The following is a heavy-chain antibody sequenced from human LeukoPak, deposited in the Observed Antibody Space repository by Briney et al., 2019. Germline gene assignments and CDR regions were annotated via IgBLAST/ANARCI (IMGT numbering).Heavy chain of an antibody. J-gene: IGHJ3*02. V-gene: IGHV1-8*02. D-gene: IGHD6-13*01. CDR3: ARELVPDLYDAFDI. CDR1: GYTFTSYD. Sequence: GASVKVSCKAFGYTFTSYDINWVRQATGQGLEWMGWMNPNSGNTGYAQKLQGRGTMTTDTSTSTAYMELRRLRSDATAVYYCARELVPDLYDAFDIWGQGTMVTVPS. CDR2: MNPNSGNT.